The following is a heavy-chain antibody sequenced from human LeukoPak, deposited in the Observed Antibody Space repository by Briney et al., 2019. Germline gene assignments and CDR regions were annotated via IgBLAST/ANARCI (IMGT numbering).Heavy chain of an antibody. CDR2: FDPEDGET. Sequence: ASVKVSCKVSGYTRTELSMHWVRQALGKGLEWMGGFDPEDGETIYAQKFQGRVSMTEDTSTDTAYMELSSLRSEDTAVYYCATGGSGWYDLPYFDYWGQGTLVTVSS. CDR3: ATGGSGWYDLPYFDY. J-gene: IGHJ4*02. D-gene: IGHD6-19*01. V-gene: IGHV1-24*01. CDR1: GYTRTELS.